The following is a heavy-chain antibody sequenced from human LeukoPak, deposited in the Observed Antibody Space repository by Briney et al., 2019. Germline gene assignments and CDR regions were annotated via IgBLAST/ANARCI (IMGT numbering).Heavy chain of an antibody. J-gene: IGHJ6*02. CDR1: GYTFTSYD. CDR3: ARDRGVSGYSSSWYPKDYYYGMDV. D-gene: IGHD6-13*01. CDR2: MNPNSGNT. V-gene: IGHV1-8*01. Sequence: GASVKVSCKASGYTFTSYDINWVRQATGQGLEWMGWMNPNSGNTGYAQKFQGRVTMTRDTSISTAYMELSRLRSDDTAVYYCARDRGVSGYSSSWYPKDYYYGMDVWGQGTTVTVSS.